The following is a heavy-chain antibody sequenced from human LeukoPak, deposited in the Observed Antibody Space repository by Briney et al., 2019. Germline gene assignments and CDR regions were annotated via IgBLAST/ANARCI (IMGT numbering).Heavy chain of an antibody. Sequence: ASVKVSCKASGYTLTDYYMHWVRQATGQGLEWMGWMNPNSGNTGYAQKFQGRVTMTRNTSISTAYMELSSLRSEDTAVYYCARASPHYDFWSGYFYYFDYWGQGTLVTVSS. J-gene: IGHJ4*02. D-gene: IGHD3-3*01. CDR1: GYTLTDYY. CDR3: ARASPHYDFWSGYFYYFDY. V-gene: IGHV1-8*02. CDR2: MNPNSGNT.